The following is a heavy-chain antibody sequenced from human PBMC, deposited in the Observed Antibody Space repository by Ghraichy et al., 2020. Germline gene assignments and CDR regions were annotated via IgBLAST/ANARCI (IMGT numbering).Heavy chain of an antibody. Sequence: ASVKVSCKVSGYTLTELSMHWVRQAPGKGLEWMGGFDPEDGETIYAQKFQGRVTMTEDTSTDTAYMELSSLRSEDTAVYYCATALITMRTLSYWYFDLWGRGTLVTVSS. J-gene: IGHJ2*01. V-gene: IGHV1-24*01. CDR3: ATALITMRTLSYWYFDL. CDR1: GYTLTELS. CDR2: FDPEDGET. D-gene: IGHD3-22*01.